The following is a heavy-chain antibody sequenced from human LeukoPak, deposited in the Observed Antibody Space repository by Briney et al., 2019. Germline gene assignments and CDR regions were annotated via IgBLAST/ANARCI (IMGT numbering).Heavy chain of an antibody. Sequence: GGSLRLSCAASGFTFSSYRMSWVRQAPGKGLEWVANIKQDGSEKYYVDSVKGRFTISRDNAKNSLYLQMNSLRAEDTAVYYCARDHYYHFWSGYYTGSWFDPWGQGTLVTVSS. V-gene: IGHV3-7*01. CDR3: ARDHYYHFWSGYYTGSWFDP. CDR2: IKQDGSEK. CDR1: GFTFSSYR. D-gene: IGHD3-3*01. J-gene: IGHJ5*02.